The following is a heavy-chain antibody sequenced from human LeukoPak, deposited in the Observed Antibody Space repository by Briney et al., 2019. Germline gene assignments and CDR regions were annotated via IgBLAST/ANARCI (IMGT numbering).Heavy chain of an antibody. V-gene: IGHV4-59*08. CDR2: IYYSGST. Sequence: SETLSLTCTVSGGSISFYYWSWIRQPPGKGLEWIGYIYYSGSTNYNPSLKSRVTISVDTSKNQFSLNLSSVTAADTAVYYCARGGAPTTYYYGSGSYYMSYGMDVWGQGTTVTVSS. J-gene: IGHJ6*02. D-gene: IGHD3-10*01. CDR1: GGSISFYY. CDR3: ARGGAPTTYYYGSGSYYMSYGMDV.